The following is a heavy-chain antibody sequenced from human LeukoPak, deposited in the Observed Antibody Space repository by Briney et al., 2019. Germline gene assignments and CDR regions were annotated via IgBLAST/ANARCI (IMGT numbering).Heavy chain of an antibody. CDR2: ISLAGQT. CDR1: GGSISGTNW. V-gene: IGHV4/OR15-8*02. Sequence: LETLSLTCGVSGGSISGTNWWSWVRQPPGQGLEWMGEISLAGQTNYNPSLNGRVTMSLHKSSNQLSLPLTSVTAADTATYFCSRESGPFCPFGYWGQGTLVIVSS. D-gene: IGHD1-26*01. CDR3: SRESGPFCPFGY. J-gene: IGHJ4*02.